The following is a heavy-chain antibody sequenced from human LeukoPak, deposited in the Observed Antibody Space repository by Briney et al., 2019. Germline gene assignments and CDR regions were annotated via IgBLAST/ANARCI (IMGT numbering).Heavy chain of an antibody. V-gene: IGHV3-21*01. CDR2: ISSSSTTYI. J-gene: IGHJ4*02. Sequence: PGGSLRLSCAASGFTFSSYSMNWVRQAPGKGLEWVSSISSSSTTYIYYADSVKGRFTISRDNAKNSLYLQMNSLRAEDTAVYYCARDSPDGSGTYYNDSPDYWGQGTLVTVSS. CDR1: GFTFSSYS. CDR3: ARDSPDGSGTYYNDSPDY. D-gene: IGHD3-10*01.